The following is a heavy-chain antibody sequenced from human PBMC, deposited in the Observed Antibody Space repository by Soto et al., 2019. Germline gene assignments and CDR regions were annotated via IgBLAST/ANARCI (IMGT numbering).Heavy chain of an antibody. V-gene: IGHV4-31*03. Sequence: SETLSLTCTVSGGSISRCGYYWILIRQDPGKGLEWNGYIYYSGSTYYNPSLKSRVTISVDTSKNQFSLKLSSVTAADTAVYYCARYDNSGSHGFDIWGQGTMVTVS. J-gene: IGHJ3*02. CDR3: ARYDNSGSHGFDI. D-gene: IGHD3-22*01. CDR1: GGSISRCGYY. CDR2: IYYSGST.